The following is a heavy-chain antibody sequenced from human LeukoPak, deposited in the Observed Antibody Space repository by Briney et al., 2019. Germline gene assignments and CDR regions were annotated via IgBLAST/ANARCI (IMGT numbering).Heavy chain of an antibody. CDR1: GFTFSSYG. V-gene: IGHV3-33*01. Sequence: GRSLRLSCAASGFTFSSYGMHWVRQAPGKGLEWVAVIWYDGSNKYYADSVKGRFTISRDISKNALYLQMNSLRVEDTAVYYCARGLYGDHWGQGTLVTVSS. CDR2: IWYDGSNK. J-gene: IGHJ4*02. D-gene: IGHD4-17*01. CDR3: ARGLYGDH.